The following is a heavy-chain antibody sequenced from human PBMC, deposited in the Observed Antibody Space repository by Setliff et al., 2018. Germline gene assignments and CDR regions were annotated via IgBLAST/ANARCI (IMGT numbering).Heavy chain of an antibody. J-gene: IGHJ4*02. CDR3: ARVRSSLVVAGSADY. Sequence: GGSLRLSCAASGFTFSSYMMNWVRQAPGKGLEWVSSISSSSIYIYYADSVKGRFTISRDNAKNSLYLQMNSLRAEDTAVYYCARVRSSLVVAGSADYWGQGTLVTVS. CDR2: ISSSSIYI. V-gene: IGHV3-21*01. D-gene: IGHD6-19*01. CDR1: GFTFSSYM.